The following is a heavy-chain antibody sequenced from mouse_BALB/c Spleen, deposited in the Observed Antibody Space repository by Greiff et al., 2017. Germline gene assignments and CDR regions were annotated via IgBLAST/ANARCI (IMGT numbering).Heavy chain of an antibody. V-gene: IGHV5-6-5*01. CDR2: ISSGGST. D-gene: IGHD1-1*01. J-gene: IGHJ4*01. CDR3: ARGGSSYEAMDY. Sequence: EVKLMESGGGLVKPGGSLKLSCAASGFTFSSYAMSWVRQTPEKRLEWVASISSGGSTYYPDSVKGRFTISRDNARNILYLQMSSLRSEDTAMYYCARGGSSYEAMDYWGQGTSVTVSS. CDR1: GFTFSSYA.